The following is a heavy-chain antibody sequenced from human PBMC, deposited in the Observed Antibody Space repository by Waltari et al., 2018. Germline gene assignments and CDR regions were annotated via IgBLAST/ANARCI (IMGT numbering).Heavy chain of an antibody. V-gene: IGHV3-20*04. CDR1: GFPFAETG. J-gene: IGHJ4*02. D-gene: IGHD2-15*01. Sequence: EVQLVESGGGVRRPGGALRLSCAASGFPFAETGMRWVRQAPGKGLEWVSSINWNGGSTCYADSVRDRFTISRDNAKNSLYLQMNSLRADDTALYYCAREKLMGEYIDYWGQGTLVTVSS. CDR2: INWNGGST. CDR3: AREKLMGEYIDY.